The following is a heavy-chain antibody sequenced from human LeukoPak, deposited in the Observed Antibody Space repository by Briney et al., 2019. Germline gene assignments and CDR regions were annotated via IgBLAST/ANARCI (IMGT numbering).Heavy chain of an antibody. D-gene: IGHD3-10*01. V-gene: IGHV4-39*07. J-gene: IGHJ4*02. CDR3: ARSVAYHYDSGSYYAFDY. Sequence: PSGTLSLTCTVSGGSISSTSYYWGWIRQPPGKGLEWIGSIYYTGSTYYNPSLKSRVTISVDTSKNQFSLKLSSVTAADTAVYYCARSVAYHYDSGSYYAFDYWGQGTLVTVSS. CDR1: GGSISSTSYY. CDR2: IYYTGST.